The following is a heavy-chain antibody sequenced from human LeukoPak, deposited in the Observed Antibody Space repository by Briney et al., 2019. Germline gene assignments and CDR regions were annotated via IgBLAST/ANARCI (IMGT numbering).Heavy chain of an antibody. CDR1: GFTFSSYA. CDR3: AREGLRYFDWLPTTVDY. CDR2: ISSSSAYI. J-gene: IGHJ4*02. Sequence: GGSLRLSCAASGFTFSSYAMNWVRQAPGKGLEWVSSISSSSAYIYYADSVKGRFTISRDNAKNSLYLQMNSLRAEDTAVYYCAREGLRYFDWLPTTVDYWGQGTLVTVSS. D-gene: IGHD3-9*01. V-gene: IGHV3-21*01.